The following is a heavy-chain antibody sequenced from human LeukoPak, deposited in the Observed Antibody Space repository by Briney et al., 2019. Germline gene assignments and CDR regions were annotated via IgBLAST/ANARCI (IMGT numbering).Heavy chain of an antibody. CDR2: IKQDGSEK. J-gene: IGHJ6*03. D-gene: IGHD6-13*01. CDR3: ARVKQQLVRLLGRDTTYYYYYYMDV. V-gene: IGHV3-7*01. Sequence: PGGSLRLSCAASGFTFSSYWMSWVRQAPGKGLEWVANIKQDGSEKHYVDSVKGRFTISRDNAKNSLFLRMNSLRAEDTAVYFCARVKQQLVRLLGRDTTYYYYYYMDVWGKGTTVTVSS. CDR1: GFTFSSYW.